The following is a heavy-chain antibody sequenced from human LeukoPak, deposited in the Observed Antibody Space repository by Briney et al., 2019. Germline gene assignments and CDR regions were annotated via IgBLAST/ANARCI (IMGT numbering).Heavy chain of an antibody. V-gene: IGHV5-51*01. D-gene: IGHD2-2*01. CDR2: IYPGGSDT. CDR1: GYSFTSYW. CDR3: ARRFYCSSTSCYANNWFDP. Sequence: GASLMISCKCSGYSFTSYWIGWLRQMPGKGLGGMGIIYPGGSDTRYSPSFQGQVTISDDKSISTAYLQWSSLKASDTAMYYCARRFYCSSTSCYANNWFDPWGQGTLVTVSS. J-gene: IGHJ5*02.